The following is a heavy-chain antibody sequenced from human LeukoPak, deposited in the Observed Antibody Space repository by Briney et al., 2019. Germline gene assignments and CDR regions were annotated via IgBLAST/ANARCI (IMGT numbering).Heavy chain of an antibody. CDR2: IRNYGGST. CDR1: GFTFSSYD. V-gene: IGHV3-23*01. D-gene: IGHD1-26*01. CDR3: ASSGIRDFEPYY. Sequence: GGSLRLSCAASGFTFSSYDMSWVRQAPGKGLEWVSGIRNYGGSTYYADSVKGRFTISRDNSKNTLYLQMNSLRAEDTAVYYCASSGIRDFEPYYWGQGTLVTVSS. J-gene: IGHJ4*02.